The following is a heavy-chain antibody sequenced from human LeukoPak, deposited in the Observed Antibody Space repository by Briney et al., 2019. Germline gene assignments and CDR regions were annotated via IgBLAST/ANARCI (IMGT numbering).Heavy chain of an antibody. J-gene: IGHJ4*02. CDR3: ARGDYYDSSGYYYYFDY. D-gene: IGHD3-22*01. Sequence: SETLSLTCTVSGGSIINSGYYWGWIRQPPGKGLEWIGSVYYSGSTYYNPSLKSRVTISVDTSKNQFSLKLSSVTAADTAVYYCARGDYYDSSGYYYYFDYWGQGTLVTVSS. V-gene: IGHV4-39*07. CDR2: VYYSGST. CDR1: GGSIINSGYY.